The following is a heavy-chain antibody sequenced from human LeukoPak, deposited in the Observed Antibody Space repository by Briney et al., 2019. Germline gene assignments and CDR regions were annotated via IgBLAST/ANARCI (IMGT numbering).Heavy chain of an antibody. J-gene: IGHJ5*02. CDR2: IYHSGST. CDR1: GYSISSGYY. Sequence: SETLSLTCTVSGYSISSGYYWGWIRQPPGKGLEWIGSIYHSGSTYYNPSLKSRVTISVDTSKNQFSLKLSSVTAADTAVYYCARDSLERLGGWFGPWGQGTLVTVSS. D-gene: IGHD1-1*01. CDR3: ARDSLERLGGWFGP. V-gene: IGHV4-38-2*02.